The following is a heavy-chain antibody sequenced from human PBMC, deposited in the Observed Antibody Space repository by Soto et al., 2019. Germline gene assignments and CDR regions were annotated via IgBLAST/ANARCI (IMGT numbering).Heavy chain of an antibody. Sequence: PGGSLRLSCVVSGLTFNNHALSWVRQAPGMGLTWVSTISASGDRAYYADSVRGRFTISRDNSKSTLYLEMNSLRAEDTAVYYCARDDRAGHYGSEYYFDYWGQGTLVTVSS. J-gene: IGHJ4*02. CDR1: GLTFNNHA. V-gene: IGHV3-23*01. D-gene: IGHD3-10*01. CDR3: ARDDRAGHYGSEYYFDY. CDR2: ISASGDRA.